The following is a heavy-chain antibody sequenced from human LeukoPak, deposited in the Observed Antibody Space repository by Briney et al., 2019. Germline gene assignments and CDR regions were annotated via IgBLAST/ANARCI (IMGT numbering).Heavy chain of an antibody. V-gene: IGHV3-21*01. CDR1: GFTFSSYS. Sequence: GGSLRLSCAASGFTFSSYSMNWVRQAPGKGLEWVSSISSSSSNIYYADSVKGRFTISRDNAKNSLYLQKNSLRAEDTAVYYCANLAVAGTSYYYGMDVWGQGTTVTVSS. CDR2: ISSSSSNI. D-gene: IGHD6-19*01. J-gene: IGHJ6*02. CDR3: ANLAVAGTSYYYGMDV.